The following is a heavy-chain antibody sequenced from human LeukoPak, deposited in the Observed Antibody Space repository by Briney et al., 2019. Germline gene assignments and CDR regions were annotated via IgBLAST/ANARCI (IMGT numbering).Heavy chain of an antibody. CDR2: IDSDGGNT. J-gene: IGHJ4*02. D-gene: IGHD4-17*01. CDR3: ARDDYGDYYFDY. CDR1: GFAFSSYW. V-gene: IGHV3-74*01. Sequence: GGSLRLSCAASGFAFSSYWMHWVRKAPGKGLVWVSRIDSDGGNTNYADSVKGRFTVSRDNAKNTLYLQMNSLRAEDTAVYYCARDDYGDYYFDYWGQGTLVTVSS.